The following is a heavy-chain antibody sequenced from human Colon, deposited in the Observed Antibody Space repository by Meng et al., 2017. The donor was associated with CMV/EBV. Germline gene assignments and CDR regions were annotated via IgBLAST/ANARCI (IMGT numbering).Heavy chain of an antibody. CDR3: AVLAVAEPISY. D-gene: IGHD6-19*01. CDR2: IRSKPNNYAT. J-gene: IGHJ4*02. V-gene: IGHV3-73*01. CDR1: EFTFSNAW. Sequence: GESLKISCAASEFTFSNAWMTWVRQASGKGLEWVGRIRSKPNNYATEYAASVKGRFTISRDDSNDSAFLQMSSLKTDDTAVYYCAVLAVAEPISYWGQGTLVTVSS.